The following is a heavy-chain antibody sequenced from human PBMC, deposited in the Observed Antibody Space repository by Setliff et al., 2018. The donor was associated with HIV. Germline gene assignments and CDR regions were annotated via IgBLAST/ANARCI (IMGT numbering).Heavy chain of an antibody. J-gene: IGHJ4*02. CDR3: AKGAGFYGDYTFDH. CDR2: IYSTGST. D-gene: IGHD4-17*01. Sequence: SCTVSGPSINIHYWSWIRQSPGKGFEWIGYIYSTGSTNYNPSLQSRVTISMVASRNQFSLKVTSVTAADTAVYYCAKGAGFYGDYTFDHWGQGRQVTVSS. V-gene: IGHV4-59*11. CDR1: GPSINIHY.